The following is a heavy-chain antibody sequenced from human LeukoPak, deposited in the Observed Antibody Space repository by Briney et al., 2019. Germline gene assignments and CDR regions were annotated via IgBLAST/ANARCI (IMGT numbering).Heavy chain of an antibody. Sequence: AGSVRLSYAASGFTSSNNAMGWVPHDPGKGLKWVSAIGGSDGSTDFADSVKGRFTISRDNSKNALYLQMDSLRAEDTAVYYCAKNNYYYYDSSGHHWGAFDYWGQGTLVSVSS. V-gene: IGHV3-23*01. CDR2: IGGSDGST. CDR1: GFTSSNNA. CDR3: AKNNYYYYDSSGHHWGAFDY. D-gene: IGHD3-22*01. J-gene: IGHJ4*02.